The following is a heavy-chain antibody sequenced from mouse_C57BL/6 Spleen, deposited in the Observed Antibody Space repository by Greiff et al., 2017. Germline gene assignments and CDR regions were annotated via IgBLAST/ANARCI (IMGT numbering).Heavy chain of an antibody. V-gene: IGHV1-50*01. J-gene: IGHJ3*01. CDR2: IDPSDSYT. CDR1: GYTFTSYW. D-gene: IGHD3-3*01. Sequence: VKLQQPGAELVKPGASVKLSCKASGYTFTSYWMQWVKQRPGQGLEWIGEIDPSDSYTNYNQKFKGKATLTVDTSSSTAYMQLSSLTSEDSAVYYCARGTLQFAYWGQGTLVTVSA. CDR3: ARGTLQFAY.